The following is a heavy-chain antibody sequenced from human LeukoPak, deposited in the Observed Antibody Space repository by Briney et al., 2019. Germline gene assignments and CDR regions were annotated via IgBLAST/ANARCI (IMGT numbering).Heavy chain of an antibody. CDR3: AKDRGYYDFWD. J-gene: IGHJ4*02. Sequence: GGSLRLSCAASGFTFSNYAMSWVRQAPGKGLEWVSAISGSAGNTYYADSVKGRFTISRDNPRNTLYLQMNSLRAEDTAVYYCAKDRGYYDFWDWGQGTLVTVSS. CDR2: ISGSAGNT. V-gene: IGHV3-23*01. D-gene: IGHD3-3*01. CDR1: GFTFSNYA.